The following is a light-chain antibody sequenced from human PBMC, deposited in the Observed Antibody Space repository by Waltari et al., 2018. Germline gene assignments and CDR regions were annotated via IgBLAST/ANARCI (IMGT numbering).Light chain of an antibody. CDR1: RPNIEACYV. V-gene: IGLV1-40*01. J-gene: IGLJ1*01. CDR3: QSYDNSLSGSWV. Sequence: QSELAQLRSWSAAPGGQVPISCTERRPNIEACYVVHWYHHLPGTAPKLLIYRNVNRPSGVPDLFSGSKSGTPASLAITGLQSEDEAVYYCQSYDNSLSGSWVFGAGTNVTVL. CDR2: RNV.